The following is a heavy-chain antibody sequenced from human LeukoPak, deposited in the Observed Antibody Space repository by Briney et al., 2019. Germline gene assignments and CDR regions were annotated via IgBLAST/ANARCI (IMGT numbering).Heavy chain of an antibody. D-gene: IGHD3-22*01. V-gene: IGHV4-39*07. Sequence: PSETLSLTCTVSGGSISSSSYYWGWIRQPPGKGLEWIGSIYYSGSAYYNPSLKSRVTISVDTSKNQFSLKLSSVTAADTAVYYCARDRTYYYDSSGFPGWFDPWGQGTLVTVSS. CDR2: IYYSGSA. CDR3: ARDRTYYYDSSGFPGWFDP. J-gene: IGHJ5*02. CDR1: GGSISSSSYY.